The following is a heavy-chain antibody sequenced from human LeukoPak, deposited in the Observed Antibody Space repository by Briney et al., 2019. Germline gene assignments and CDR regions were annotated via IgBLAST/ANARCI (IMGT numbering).Heavy chain of an antibody. CDR3: ALYCRLSSNCGYYGMDV. V-gene: IGHV4-59*08. Sequence: SETLSLTCIVSGGSINNYYWSWIRQPPGKGLEWIGEVSFSGSTNYNPSLTSRVTISPDTSKNQFSLKLSSATAADTAVYYCALYCRLSSNCGYYGMDVWGQGTTVTVSS. CDR1: GGSINNYY. D-gene: IGHD2-15*01. J-gene: IGHJ6*02. CDR2: VSFSGST.